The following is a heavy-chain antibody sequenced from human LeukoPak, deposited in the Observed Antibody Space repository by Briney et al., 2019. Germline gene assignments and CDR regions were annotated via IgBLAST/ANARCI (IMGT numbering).Heavy chain of an antibody. CDR3: AREADILTGYYPFDY. CDR2: ISSSSTI. CDR1: GFTFSSYS. J-gene: IGHJ4*02. D-gene: IGHD3-9*01. Sequence: PGGSLRLSCAASGFTFSSYSMNWVRQAPGKGLEWVSYISSSSTIYYADSVKGRFTISRDNAKNSLYLQMNSLRAEDTAVYYCAREADILTGYYPFDYWGQGTLVTVSS. V-gene: IGHV3-48*04.